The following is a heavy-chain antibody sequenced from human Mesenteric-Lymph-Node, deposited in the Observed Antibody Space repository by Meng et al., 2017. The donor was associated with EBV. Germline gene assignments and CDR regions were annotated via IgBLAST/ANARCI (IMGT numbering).Heavy chain of an antibody. CDR3: AGGDYVNQFNY. CDR1: GGSVNSGGYS. D-gene: IGHD4-17*01. J-gene: IGHJ4*02. CDR2: VHHSGLT. Sequence: QLQGSGSGLVKPSQTLSLTCTVSGGSVNSGGYSWSWIRQSPEKGLEWIGYVHHSGLTYYNPSLETRVIISLERSKNQFSLKLTSVTAADTAVYYCAGGDYVNQFNYWGQGTLVTVSS. V-gene: IGHV4-30-2*06.